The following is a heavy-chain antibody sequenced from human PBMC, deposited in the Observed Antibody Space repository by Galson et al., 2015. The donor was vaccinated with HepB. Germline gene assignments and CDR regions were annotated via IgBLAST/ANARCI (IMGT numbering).Heavy chain of an antibody. CDR3: STAQLSAYYYDTRGFYDYFDY. J-gene: IGHJ4*02. Sequence: PVKGRFTISRDDSINTLYLQMNSLKTEDTAVYYCSTAQLSAYYYDTRGFYDYFDYWGQGTLVTVSS. V-gene: IGHV3-15*01. D-gene: IGHD3-22*01.